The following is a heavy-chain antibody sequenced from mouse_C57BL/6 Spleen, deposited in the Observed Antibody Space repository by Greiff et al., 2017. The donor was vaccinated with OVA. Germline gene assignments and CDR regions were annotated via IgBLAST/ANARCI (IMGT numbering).Heavy chain of an antibody. V-gene: IGHV1-4*01. D-gene: IGHD2-4*01. CDR2: INPSSGYT. Sequence: QVQLKQSGAELARPGASVKMSCKASGYTFTSYTMHWVKQRPGQGLEWIGYINPSSGYTKYNQKFKDKATLTADKSSSTAYMQLSSLTSEDSAVYYCAREGYYDYLVAYWGQGTLVTVSA. CDR3: AREGYYDYLVAY. J-gene: IGHJ3*01. CDR1: GYTFTSYT.